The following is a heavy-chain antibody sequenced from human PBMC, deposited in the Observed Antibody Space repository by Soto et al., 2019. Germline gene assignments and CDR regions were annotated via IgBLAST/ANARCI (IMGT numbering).Heavy chain of an antibody. CDR1: GFTVSSNY. CDR2: IYSGGST. V-gene: IGHV3-53*02. D-gene: IGHD4-17*01. Sequence: EVQLVETGGGLIQPGGSLRLSCAASGFTVSSNYMSWVRQAPGKGLAWVSVIYSGGSTYYADSVKGRFTISRDNSKNTLYLQMNSLRAEDTAVYYCASYDDYGDYVRHWGQGTLVTVSS. CDR3: ASYDDYGDYVRH. J-gene: IGHJ4*02.